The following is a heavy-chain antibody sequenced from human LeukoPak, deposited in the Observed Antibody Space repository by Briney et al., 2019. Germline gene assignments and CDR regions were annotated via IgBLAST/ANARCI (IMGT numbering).Heavy chain of an antibody. J-gene: IGHJ2*01. D-gene: IGHD3-10*01. CDR3: ARDSQEGGFGELWARLPHHYWYFDL. V-gene: IGHV3-7*01. CDR2: IKKDGSEK. CDR1: GFTFSSYG. Sequence: PGGSLRLSCAASGFTFSSYGMHWVRQAPGKGLEWVANIKKDGSEKYYVDAVKGRFTISRDNAKTSLYLQMNSLRAEDTAVYYCARDSQEGGFGELWARLPHHYWYFDLWGRGTLVTVSS.